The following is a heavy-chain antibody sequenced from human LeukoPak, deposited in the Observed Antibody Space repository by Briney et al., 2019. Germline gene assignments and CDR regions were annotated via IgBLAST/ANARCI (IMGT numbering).Heavy chain of an antibody. V-gene: IGHV3-48*04. Sequence: GGSLRLSCAASGFTFSTYTMNWVRQAPGEGLEWVSYITDSSSVVYYADSVKGRFTISRDNAKNSLYLQMNSLRAEDTAVYYCVRDVAAGFDYWGQGTLVTVSS. CDR3: VRDVAAGFDY. J-gene: IGHJ4*02. CDR1: GFTFSTYT. CDR2: ITDSSSVV. D-gene: IGHD6-13*01.